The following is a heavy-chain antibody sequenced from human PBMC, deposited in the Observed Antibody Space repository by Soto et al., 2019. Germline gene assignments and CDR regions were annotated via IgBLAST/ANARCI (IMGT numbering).Heavy chain of an antibody. J-gene: IGHJ4*02. D-gene: IGHD5-18*01. CDR2: IWYDGSNK. CDR1: GFTFSSYG. CDR3: ARDGDTAMGLNIDY. Sequence: GGSLRLSCAASGFTFSSYGMHWVRQAPGKGLEWVAVIWYDGSNKYYADSVKGRFTISRDNSKNTLYLQMNSLRAEDTAVYYCARDGDTAMGLNIDYWGQGTLVTVSS. V-gene: IGHV3-33*01.